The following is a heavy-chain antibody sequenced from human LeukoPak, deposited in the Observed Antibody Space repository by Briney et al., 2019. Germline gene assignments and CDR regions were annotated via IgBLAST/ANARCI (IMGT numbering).Heavy chain of an antibody. Sequence: SETLSLTCTVSGYSISSGYYWGWIRQPPGKGLEWIGYIYYSGSTYYNPSLKSRVTISVDTSKNQFSLKLSSVTAADTAEYYCARGVSTVYWGQGTLVTVSS. J-gene: IGHJ4*02. CDR2: IYYSGST. D-gene: IGHD5/OR15-5a*01. CDR3: ARGVSTVY. CDR1: GYSISSGYY. V-gene: IGHV4-38-2*02.